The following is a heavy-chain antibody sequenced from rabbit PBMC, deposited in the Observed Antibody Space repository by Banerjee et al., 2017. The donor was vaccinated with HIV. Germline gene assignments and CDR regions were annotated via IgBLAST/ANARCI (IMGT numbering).Heavy chain of an antibody. D-gene: IGHD8-1*01. CDR3: ARDVGTSFSTYGMDL. CDR1: GFSFSNKAV. Sequence: QEQLVESGGGLVQPGGSLKLSCTASGFSFSNKAVMCWVRQAPGKGLEWIACIAGDSSGFTYSATWAKGRFTCSKTSSTTVTLQMTSLTVADTATYFCARDVGTSFSTYGMDLWGPGTLVTVS. J-gene: IGHJ6*01. CDR2: IAGDSSGFT. V-gene: IGHV1S45*01.